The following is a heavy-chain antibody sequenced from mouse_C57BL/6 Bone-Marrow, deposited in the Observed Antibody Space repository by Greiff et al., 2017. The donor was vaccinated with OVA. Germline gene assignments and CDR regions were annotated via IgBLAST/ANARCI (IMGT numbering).Heavy chain of an antibody. J-gene: IGHJ4*01. D-gene: IGHD2-12*01. CDR3: AKKGLYRGLVDY. V-gene: IGHV2-5*01. Sequence: VKLMESGPGLVQPSQSLSITCTVSGFSLTSYGVHWVRQSPGKGLEWLGVIWRGGSTDYNAAFMSRLSITKDNSKSQVFFKMNSLQADDTAIYYCAKKGLYRGLVDYWGQGTSVTVSS. CDR2: IWRGGST. CDR1: GFSLTSYG.